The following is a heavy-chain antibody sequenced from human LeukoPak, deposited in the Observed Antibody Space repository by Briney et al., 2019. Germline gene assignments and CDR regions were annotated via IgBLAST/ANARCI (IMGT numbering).Heavy chain of an antibody. Sequence: GASVKVSYKASGYTFTGYYMHWVRQAPGQGLEWMGWINPNSGGTNYAQKFQGRVTMTRDTSISTAYMELSRLRSDDTAVYYCARARITTVAYFGQHWGQGTLVTVSS. V-gene: IGHV1-2*02. CDR1: GYTFTGYY. CDR3: ARARITTVAYFGQH. CDR2: INPNSGGT. D-gene: IGHD3-10*01. J-gene: IGHJ1*01.